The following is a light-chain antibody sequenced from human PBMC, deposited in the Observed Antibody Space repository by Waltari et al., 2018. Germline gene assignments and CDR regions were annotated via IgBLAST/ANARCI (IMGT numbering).Light chain of an antibody. CDR3: QHYLRLPVT. V-gene: IGKV3-20*01. CDR1: QSVSRA. J-gene: IGKJ1*01. CDR2: GAS. Sequence: EKAPGSCRASQSVSRALAWYQQKPGQAPRLLIYGASTRATGIPDRFSGSGSGTDFSLTISRLEPDDFAVYYCQHYLRLPVTFGQGTTVEI.